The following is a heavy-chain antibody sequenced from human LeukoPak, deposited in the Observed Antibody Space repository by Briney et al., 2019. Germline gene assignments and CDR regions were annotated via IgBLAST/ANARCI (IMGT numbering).Heavy chain of an antibody. D-gene: IGHD6-13*01. CDR1: GYSISSGYY. V-gene: IGHV4-38-2*02. CDR2: IYPSGTT. J-gene: IGHJ5*02. CDR3: ARAYSSSWYFNWFEP. Sequence: SETLSLTCTVSGYSISSGYYWGWIRQPPGKGLEWIGNIYPSGTTYYNPSLKTRVTISVDTSKNQFSLKLSSVTAADTAVYFCARAYSSSWYFNWFEPWGQGTLVTVSS.